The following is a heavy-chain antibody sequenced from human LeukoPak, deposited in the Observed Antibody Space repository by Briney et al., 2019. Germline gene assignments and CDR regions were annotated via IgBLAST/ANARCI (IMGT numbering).Heavy chain of an antibody. D-gene: IGHD6-19*01. CDR1: GGSISSGGYY. Sequence: SETLSLTCTVSGGSISSGGYYWSWIRQHPGKGLEWIGYIYYSGSTYYNPSLKSRVTISVDTSKNQFSLKLSSVTAADTAVYYYAREVSSGWFDYWGQGTLVTVSS. CDR2: IYYSGST. CDR3: AREVSSGWFDY. J-gene: IGHJ4*02. V-gene: IGHV4-31*03.